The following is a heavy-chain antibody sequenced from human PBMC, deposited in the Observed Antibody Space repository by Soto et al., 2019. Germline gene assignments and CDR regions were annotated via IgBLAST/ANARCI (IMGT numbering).Heavy chain of an antibody. D-gene: IGHD2-2*01. J-gene: IGHJ6*02. CDR2: IYYSGST. CDR3: ARAAVGIVVDRGMDV. CDR1: GGSISSGGYY. Sequence: QVQLQESGPGLVKPSQTLSLTCTVSGGSISSGGYYWSWIRQHPGKGLEWIGYIYYSGSTYYNPSLKSLVTISVDTSKNQFSLKLSSVTAADTAVYYCARAAVGIVVDRGMDVWGQGTTVTVSS. V-gene: IGHV4-31*01.